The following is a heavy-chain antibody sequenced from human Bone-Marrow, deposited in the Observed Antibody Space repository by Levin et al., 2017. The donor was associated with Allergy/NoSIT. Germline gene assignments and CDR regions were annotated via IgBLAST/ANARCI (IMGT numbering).Heavy chain of an antibody. CDR1: GYNFLTYC. CDR2: IDPSDSYT. V-gene: IGHV5-10-1*01. Sequence: GGSLRLSCKGSGYNFLTYCISWVRQRPGKGLEWMGKIDPSDSYTRYSPSFQGHVTFSVDNSINTAYLQWSGLTASDTAMYYCVKGTLRYFDWGGPWGQGTLVTVSS. J-gene: IGHJ5*02. CDR3: VKGTLRYFDWGGP. D-gene: IGHD3-9*01.